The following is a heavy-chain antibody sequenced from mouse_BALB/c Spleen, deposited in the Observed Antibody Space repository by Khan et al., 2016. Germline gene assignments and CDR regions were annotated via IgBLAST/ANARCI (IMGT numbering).Heavy chain of an antibody. J-gene: IGHJ2*01. V-gene: IGHV3-1*02. CDR3: ARDPPGDY. CDR2: IHYSGST. CDR1: GYSITSGYS. Sequence: EGRRRGSGPDLGKPSQSLSLTCTVTGYSITSGYSWHWIRQFPGNKLEWMGYIHYSGSTNYNPSLKSRTPITRDTSKNPFFLQLNSVTTEDTATCYCARDPPGDYWGQGTTLTVSS.